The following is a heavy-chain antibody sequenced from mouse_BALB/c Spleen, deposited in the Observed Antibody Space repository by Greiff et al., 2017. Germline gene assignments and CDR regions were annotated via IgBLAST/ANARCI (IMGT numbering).Heavy chain of an antibody. Sequence: EVQLQQSGPGLVKPSQTVSLTCTVTGISITTGNYRWSWIRQFPGNKLEWIGYIYYSGTITYNPSLTSRTTITRDTSKNQFFLEMNSLTAEDTATYYCASYGNYAMDYWGQGTSVTVSS. J-gene: IGHJ4*01. V-gene: IGHV3-5*02. CDR1: GISITTGNYR. CDR2: IYYSGTI. D-gene: IGHD2-1*01. CDR3: ASYGNYAMDY.